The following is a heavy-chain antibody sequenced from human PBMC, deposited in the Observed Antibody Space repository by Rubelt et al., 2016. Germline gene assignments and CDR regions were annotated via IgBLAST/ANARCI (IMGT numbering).Heavy chain of an antibody. V-gene: IGHV3-23*01. CDR2: ISGSGGST. D-gene: IGHD4-17*01. J-gene: IGHJ6*02. CDR3: AKDRLTTRGGYYYYGMDV. Sequence: GLEWVSAISGSGGSTYYADSVKGRFTISRDNSKNTLYLQMNSLRAEDTAVYYCAKDRLTTRGGYYYYGMDVWGQGTTVTVSS.